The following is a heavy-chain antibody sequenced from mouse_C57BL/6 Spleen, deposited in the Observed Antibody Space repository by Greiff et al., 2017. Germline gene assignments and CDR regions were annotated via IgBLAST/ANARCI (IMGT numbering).Heavy chain of an antibody. D-gene: IGHD2-5*01. V-gene: IGHV1-55*01. Sequence: QVQLQQSGAELVKPGASVKMSCKASGYTFTSYWITWVKQRPGQGLEWIGDIYPGSGSTNYNEKFKSKATLTVDKPSSTAYMQLSSLTSEDSAVYYCARRDSNPFAYWGQGTLVTVSA. CDR3: ARRDSNPFAY. CDR1: GYTFTSYW. J-gene: IGHJ3*01. CDR2: IYPGSGST.